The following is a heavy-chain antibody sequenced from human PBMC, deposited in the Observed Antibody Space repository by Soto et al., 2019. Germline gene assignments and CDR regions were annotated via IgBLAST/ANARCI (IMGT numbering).Heavy chain of an antibody. J-gene: IGHJ5*02. CDR1: GGSISSSSYY. CDR3: ARPVVAGTVGA. CDR2: IYYSGST. Sequence: PSETLSLTCTVSGGSISSSSYYWGWIRQPPGKGLEWIGSIYYSGSTYYNPSLKSRVTISVDTSKNQFSLKLSSVTAADTAVYYCARPVVAGTVGAWGQGTLVTVSS. V-gene: IGHV4-39*01. D-gene: IGHD6-19*01.